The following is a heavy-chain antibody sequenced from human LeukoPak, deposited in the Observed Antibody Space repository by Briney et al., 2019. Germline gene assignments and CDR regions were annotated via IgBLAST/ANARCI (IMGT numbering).Heavy chain of an antibody. V-gene: IGHV5-51*01. CDR1: GYSFTSYW. CDR2: IYPGDSDT. CDR3: ARHPLLYSYGNYYYYYGMDV. J-gene: IGHJ6*02. Sequence: GESLKISCKGSGYSFTSYWIGWVRQMPGKGLEWMGIIYPGDSDTRYSPSFQGQVTISADKSISTAYLQWSSLKASDTAMYYCARHPLLYSYGNYYYYYGMDVWGQGTTVTVSS. D-gene: IGHD5-18*01.